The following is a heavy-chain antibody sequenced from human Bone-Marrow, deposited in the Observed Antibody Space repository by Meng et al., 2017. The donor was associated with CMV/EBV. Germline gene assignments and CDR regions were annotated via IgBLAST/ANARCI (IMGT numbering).Heavy chain of an antibody. CDR2: IIPILGIA. CDR3: ARGGEVGPTEA. Sequence: SVKVSCKASGGTFSSYTISWVRQAPGQGLEWMGRIIPILGIANYAQKFQGRVTITADKSTSTAYMELSSLRSEDTAVYYCARGGEVGPTEAWGQGTLVTVSS. D-gene: IGHD1-26*01. V-gene: IGHV1-69*02. J-gene: IGHJ5*02. CDR1: GGTFSSYT.